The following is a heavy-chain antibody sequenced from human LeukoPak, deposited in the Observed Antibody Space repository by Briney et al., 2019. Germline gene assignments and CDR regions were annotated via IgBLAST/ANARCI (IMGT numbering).Heavy chain of an antibody. J-gene: IGHJ3*02. V-gene: IGHV3-11*01. D-gene: IGHD3-16*02. CDR3: ATSGYDYVWGSYRYTVGAFDI. CDR1: GFTFSEHY. CDR2: ISSSGSRI. Sequence: GGSLRLSCATSGFTFSEHYMSWIRQAPGKGLEWVSYISSSGSRIYYADFVKGRFTISWDNAKNSLYLQMNSLRAEDTAVYYCATSGYDYVWGSYRYTVGAFDIWGQGTMVTVSS.